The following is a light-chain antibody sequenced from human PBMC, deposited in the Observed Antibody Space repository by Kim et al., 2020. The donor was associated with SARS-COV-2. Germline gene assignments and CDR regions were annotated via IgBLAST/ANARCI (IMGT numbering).Light chain of an antibody. CDR1: QSVSSSY. J-gene: IGKJ5*01. CDR3: QQDGSSPIT. CDR2: GAS. V-gene: IGKV3-20*01. Sequence: EIVLTQSPGTLSLSPGERATLSCRASQSVSSSYLAWYQQKPGQAPSLLIYGASSRATGIPDRFSGSGSGTDFTLTISRLEPEDFAVYYCQQDGSSPITFGQGPRLEIQ.